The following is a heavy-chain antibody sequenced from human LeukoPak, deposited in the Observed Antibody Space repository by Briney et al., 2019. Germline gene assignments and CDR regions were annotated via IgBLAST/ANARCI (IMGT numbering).Heavy chain of an antibody. CDR2: IYYSGST. CDR3: ARGVGATYFDY. V-gene: IGHV4-34*09. Sequence: SETLSLTCAVYGGSFSGYYWSWIRQPPGKGLEWIGYIYYSGSTYYNPSLKSRVTISVDTSKNQFSLKLSSVTAADTAVYYCARGVGATYFDYWGQGTLVTVSS. J-gene: IGHJ4*02. D-gene: IGHD1-26*01. CDR1: GGSFSGYY.